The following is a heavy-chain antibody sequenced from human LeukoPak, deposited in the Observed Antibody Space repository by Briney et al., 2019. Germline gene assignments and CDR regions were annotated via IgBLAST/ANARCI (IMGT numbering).Heavy chain of an antibody. J-gene: IGHJ6*03. CDR2: IYISGST. CDR1: GGSISSGSYY. D-gene: IGHD2-2*01. Sequence: PSETLSLTCTVSGGSISSGSYYWSWIRQPAGKGLEWIGRIYISGSTSYNPSLKSRVTMSVDTSKNQFSLNLSSVTAADTAAYYCARVRGSSCSSASCYSNPYYYYYYYMDVWGKGTTVTVSS. CDR3: ARVRGSSCSSASCYSNPYYYYYYYMDV. V-gene: IGHV4-61*02.